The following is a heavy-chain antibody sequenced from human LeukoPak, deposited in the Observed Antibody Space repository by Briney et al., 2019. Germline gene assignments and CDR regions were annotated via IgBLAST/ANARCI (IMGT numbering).Heavy chain of an antibody. Sequence: GGSLRLSCAASGFTFSSYGMHWVRQAPGKGLEWVAVIWFDGSNKFYRDSVRGRFTISRDDSKNTLYLQMHSLRVEDTAVYYCARGGGNFDYWGQGTLVTVSS. CDR2: IWFDGSNK. CDR3: ARGGGNFDY. CDR1: GFTFSSYG. J-gene: IGHJ4*02. D-gene: IGHD1-1*01. V-gene: IGHV3-33*01.